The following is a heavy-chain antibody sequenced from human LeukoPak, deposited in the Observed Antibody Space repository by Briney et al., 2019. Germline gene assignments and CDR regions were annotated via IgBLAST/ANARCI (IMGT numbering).Heavy chain of an antibody. CDR1: GGSISSYY. D-gene: IGHD3-16*01. CDR2: ISYSGST. V-gene: IGHV4-59*01. J-gene: IGHJ4*02. CDR3: ARGRGTYDY. Sequence: SETLFLTCTVSGGSISSYYWSWIRQPPGKGLEWIGYISYSGSTSYNPSLKSRVTISVDTSKNQFSLKLSSVTAADTAVYYCARGRGTYDYWGQGTLVTVSS.